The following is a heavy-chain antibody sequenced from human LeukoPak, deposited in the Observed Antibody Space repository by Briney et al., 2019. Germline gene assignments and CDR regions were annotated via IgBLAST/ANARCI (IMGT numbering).Heavy chain of an antibody. CDR1: GVSISSGSYY. CDR2: IYTSGST. V-gene: IGHV4-61*02. D-gene: IGHD1-26*01. CDR3: ARVGYRGSYYWSDY. Sequence: SQTLSLTCTVSGVSISSGSYYWSWIRQPAGKGLEWIGRIYTSGSTNYNPSLESRVTISVDTSKNQFSLKLSSVTAADTAVYYCARVGYRGSYYWSDYWGQGTLVTVSS. J-gene: IGHJ4*02.